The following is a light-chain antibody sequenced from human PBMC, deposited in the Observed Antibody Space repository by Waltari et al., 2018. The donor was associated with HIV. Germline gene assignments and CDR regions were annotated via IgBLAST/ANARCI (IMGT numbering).Light chain of an antibody. CDR3: QQYGSSPYT. CDR1: QSVISNY. CDR2: AAL. V-gene: IGKV3-20*01. Sequence: EIVLTQSPGTLSLSPGEGATLSCRASQSVISNYLAWYQQKPGQAPRLLIYAALNRATGIPDRFSGSGSGTDFTLSISRLEPQDFAVYYCQQYGSSPYTFGQGTKLEIK. J-gene: IGKJ2*01.